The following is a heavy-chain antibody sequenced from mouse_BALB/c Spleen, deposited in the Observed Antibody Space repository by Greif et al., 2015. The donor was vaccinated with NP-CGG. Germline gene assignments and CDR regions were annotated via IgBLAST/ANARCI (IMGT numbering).Heavy chain of an antibody. D-gene: IGHD2-14*01. CDR2: IWAGGST. J-gene: IGHJ4*01. CDR3: ARDQEGRYDDAMDY. Sequence: VQVVESGPGLVAPSQSLSITCTVSGFSLTSYGVHWVRQPPGKGLEWLGVIWAGGSTNYNSALMSRLSISKDNSKSQVFLKMNSLQTDDTAMYYCARDQEGRYDDAMDYWGQGTSVTVSS. CDR1: GFSLTSYG. V-gene: IGHV2-9*02.